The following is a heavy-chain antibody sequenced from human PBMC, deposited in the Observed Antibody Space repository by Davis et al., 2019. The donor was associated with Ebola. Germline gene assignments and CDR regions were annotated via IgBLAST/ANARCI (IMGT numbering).Heavy chain of an antibody. Sequence: GGSLRLSCAASGFSVSIKYMNWVRQAPGKVLQWVSIMYSGGTTYYADSVKGRFTISRDSSKNTVYLQMNNLRAEDTAVYYCARGDFYYGVDVWGQGTTVTVSS. CDR3: ARGDFYYGVDV. CDR2: MYSGGTT. CDR1: GFSVSIKY. V-gene: IGHV3-53*01. J-gene: IGHJ6*02.